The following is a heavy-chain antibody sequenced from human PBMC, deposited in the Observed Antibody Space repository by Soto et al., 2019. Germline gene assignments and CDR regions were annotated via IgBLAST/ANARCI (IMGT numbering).Heavy chain of an antibody. V-gene: IGHV1-69*12. CDR2: IIPIFGTA. D-gene: IGHD2-15*01. CDR1: GGTFSRYA. CDR3: ARESRYCSGGSCYFLPGIDY. J-gene: IGHJ4*02. Sequence: QVQLVQSGAEVKKPGSSVKVSCKAFGGTFSRYAISWVRHAPGQGLKWMGGIIPIFGTANYAQKLQGRVTMTADESTSTAYMELSSLRSEDTAVYYCARESRYCSGGSCYFLPGIDYWGQGTLVTVSS.